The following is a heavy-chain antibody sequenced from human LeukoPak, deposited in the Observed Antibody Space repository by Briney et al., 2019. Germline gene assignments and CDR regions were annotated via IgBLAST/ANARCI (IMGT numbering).Heavy chain of an antibody. J-gene: IGHJ4*02. Sequence: ASVKVSCKSSGYAFTGYYMHWVRQAPGQGLEWMGWINPNSGVTNYAQKFQGRVTMTRDTSISTAYMELSSLRSDDTAVHYCARGRPSDYWGQGTLVTVSS. CDR1: GYAFTGYY. V-gene: IGHV1-2*02. CDR2: INPNSGVT. CDR3: ARGRPSDY.